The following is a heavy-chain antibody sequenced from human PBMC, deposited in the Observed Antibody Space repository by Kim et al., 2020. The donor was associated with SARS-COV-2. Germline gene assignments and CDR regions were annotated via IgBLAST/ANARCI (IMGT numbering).Heavy chain of an antibody. CDR3: ARDRFGELSHTHTYWYYGLDV. Sequence: GGSLRLSCAASGFSFSDYYMNWIRQAPGKGLEWVSDITTGSTYTQYADSVKGRFTSSRDDAKNSLYLQMNSLRAEDTATYYCARDRFGELSHTHTYWYYGLDVWGQGTTVTVSS. V-gene: IGHV3-11*06. J-gene: IGHJ6*02. D-gene: IGHD3-10*01. CDR1: GFSFSDYY. CDR2: ITTGSTYT.